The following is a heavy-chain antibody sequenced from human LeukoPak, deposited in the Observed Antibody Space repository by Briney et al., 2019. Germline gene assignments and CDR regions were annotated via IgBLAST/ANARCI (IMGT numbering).Heavy chain of an antibody. D-gene: IGHD2-21*02. CDR2: ISTYNGDT. CDR1: GYTFTSYG. V-gene: IGHV1-18*01. J-gene: IGHJ6*02. CDR3: ARDYPCGGDCYDYYYYGMDV. Sequence: ASVKVSCKASGYTFTSYGISWVRQTPGQGLEWIGWISTYNGDTNYAQKLQGRVTMTTDTSTNTAYMELRSLRSEDTAVYYCARDYPCGGDCYDYYYYGMDVWGQGTTVTVSS.